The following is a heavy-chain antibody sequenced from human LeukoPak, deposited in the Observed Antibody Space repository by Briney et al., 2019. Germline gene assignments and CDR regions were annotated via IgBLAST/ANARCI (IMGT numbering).Heavy chain of an antibody. J-gene: IGHJ4*02. CDR2: INGDESST. CDR3: AREGSGWYYFDY. V-gene: IGHV3-74*01. CDR1: GFTFSSYW. Sequence: GGSLRLSCAASGFTFSSYWMHWVRQAPGKGLVWVSRINGDESSTSYADSVKGRFTISRDNAKNTLYLQMNSLRAEDTAVYYCAREGSGWYYFDYWGQGTLVTVSS. D-gene: IGHD6-19*01.